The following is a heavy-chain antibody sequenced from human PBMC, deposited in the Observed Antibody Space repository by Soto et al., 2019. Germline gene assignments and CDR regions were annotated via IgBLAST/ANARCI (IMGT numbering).Heavy chain of an antibody. J-gene: IGHJ4*02. Sequence: PGGSLRLSCAASGFTFSSYWINWVRQAPGKGLEWVANIKQDGSEKYYVDSVKGRFTISRDSAENSVYLQMHSPRAEDTAVYYCAASPDYGPQFDFWGQGSLVTVSS. V-gene: IGHV3-7*01. CDR1: GFTFSSYW. CDR3: AASPDYGPQFDF. D-gene: IGHD4-17*01. CDR2: IKQDGSEK.